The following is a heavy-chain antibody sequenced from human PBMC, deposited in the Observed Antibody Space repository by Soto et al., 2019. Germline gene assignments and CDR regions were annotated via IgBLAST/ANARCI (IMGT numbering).Heavy chain of an antibody. V-gene: IGHV5-51*01. Sequence: GESLKISCKGSGYSFTSYWIGWVRQMPGKGLEWMGIIYPGDSDTRYSPSFQGQVTISADKSISTAYLQWISLKASDTAMYYCAINYYDSSGYYPANYFDYWGQGTLVTVSS. CDR1: GYSFTSYW. D-gene: IGHD3-22*01. CDR3: AINYYDSSGYYPANYFDY. J-gene: IGHJ4*02. CDR2: IYPGDSDT.